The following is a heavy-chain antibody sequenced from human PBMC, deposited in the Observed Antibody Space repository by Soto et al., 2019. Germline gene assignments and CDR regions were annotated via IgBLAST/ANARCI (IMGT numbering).Heavy chain of an antibody. CDR2: IYSGETT. CDR1: GFNVNSDY. Sequence: GGSLRLACAASGFNVNSDYMNWVRQTPGKGLEWVASIYSGETTYYADSVRGRFTISSDKSKNTLYFQLSSLRIEDTAVYYCTRDGRGLGRLSLFEYWGQGVLVTVSS. CDR3: TRDGRGLGRLSLFEY. J-gene: IGHJ4*02. D-gene: IGHD2-21*02. V-gene: IGHV3-53*01.